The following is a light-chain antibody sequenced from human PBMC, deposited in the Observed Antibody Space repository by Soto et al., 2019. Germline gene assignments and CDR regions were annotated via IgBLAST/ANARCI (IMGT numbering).Light chain of an antibody. CDR2: GAS. CDR1: QSVSSTY. Sequence: EIVLTQSPGTLSLFPGERATLSCRASQSVSSTYLAWYQQKPGQAPRLLIYGASSRATGIPDRFSGSGYGTDFTLTISRLEPEDFAVYYCQQYGSSRLTFGGGTKVEIK. J-gene: IGKJ4*01. CDR3: QQYGSSRLT. V-gene: IGKV3-20*01.